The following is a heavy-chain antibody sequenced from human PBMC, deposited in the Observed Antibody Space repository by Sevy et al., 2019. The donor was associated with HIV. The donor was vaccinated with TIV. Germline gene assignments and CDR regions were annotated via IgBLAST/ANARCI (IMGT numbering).Heavy chain of an antibody. V-gene: IGHV3-20*04. D-gene: IGHD3-22*01. CDR1: GFTFSDYA. CDR2: MNWNGDNT. Sequence: GGSLRLSCVASGFTFSDYAMSWVHQPPGKGLEWVSSMNWNGDNTGYADSLKGRFTISRDSTKNSLFLQINSLRVEDTALYYCARNTYYYDSTGYGAFDLWGQGTMVTVSS. J-gene: IGHJ3*01. CDR3: ARNTYYYDSTGYGAFDL.